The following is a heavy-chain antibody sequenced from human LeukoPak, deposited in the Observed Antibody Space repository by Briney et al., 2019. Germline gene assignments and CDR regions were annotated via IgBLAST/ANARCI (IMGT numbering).Heavy chain of an antibody. CDR2: IKQDGSEK. CDR3: ARDEITDYMDV. CDR1: GFTFSKHW. D-gene: IGHD5-24*01. Sequence: GGSLRLSCAASGFTFSKHWMSWVRQAPGKGLEWVANIKQDGSEKYYVDSVKGRFTISRDNAKNSLYLQMNSLRTEDTAVYYCARDEITDYMDVWGKGTTVTVSS. V-gene: IGHV3-7*01. J-gene: IGHJ6*03.